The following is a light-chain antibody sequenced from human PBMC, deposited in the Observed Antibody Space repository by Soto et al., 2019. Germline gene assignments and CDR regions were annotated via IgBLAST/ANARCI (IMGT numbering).Light chain of an antibody. V-gene: IGLV2-11*01. CDR3: CSYAGSYTWV. Sequence: QSALTQPRSVSGSPGQSVTISCTGTSSDVGGYNFVSWYQQHPGKAPKLMIYEVSKRPSGVPDRFSGSKSDNTASLTISGLQAEDEADYYCCSYAGSYTWVFGGGTKLTVL. J-gene: IGLJ3*02. CDR1: SSDVGGYNF. CDR2: EVS.